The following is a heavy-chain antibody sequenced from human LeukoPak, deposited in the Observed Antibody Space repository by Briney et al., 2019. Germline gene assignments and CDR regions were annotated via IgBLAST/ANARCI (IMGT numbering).Heavy chain of an antibody. J-gene: IGHJ6*02. CDR2: INHSGST. CDR1: GGSFSGYY. Sequence: SETLSLTCAVCGGSFSGYYWSWIRQPPGKGLEWIGEINHSGSTNYNPSLKSRVTISVDTSKNQFSLKLSSVTAADTAVYYCARGGRSYYYYGMDVWGQGTTVTVSS. V-gene: IGHV4-34*01. CDR3: ARGGRSYYYYGMDV. D-gene: IGHD3-3*01.